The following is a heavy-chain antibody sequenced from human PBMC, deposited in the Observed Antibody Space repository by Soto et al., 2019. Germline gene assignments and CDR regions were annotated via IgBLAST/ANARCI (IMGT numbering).Heavy chain of an antibody. J-gene: IGHJ6*03. CDR2: IYYSGST. D-gene: IGHD6-19*01. Sequence: SETLSLTCTVSGGSISSYYWSWIRQPPGKGLEWIGYIYYSGSTHYNPSLKRRVTISVDTSKNQFSLKLSSVTAADTAVYYCATLAVAGPPYYYYYMDVWGKGTTVTVSS. V-gene: IGHV4-59*01. CDR3: ATLAVAGPPYYYYYMDV. CDR1: GGSISSYY.